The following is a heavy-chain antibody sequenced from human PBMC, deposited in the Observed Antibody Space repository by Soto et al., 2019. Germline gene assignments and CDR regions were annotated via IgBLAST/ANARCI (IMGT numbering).Heavy chain of an antibody. Sequence: PGGSLRLSCAASGFIFSSFAMSWVRQTPGKGLEWVSTVSGSGGSTYYTDSVKGRFTISRDNSKSTLYLQMNSMRAEDTAIYYCAKVLRYFDWLAGDYFDSWGQGALVTVSS. D-gene: IGHD3-9*01. J-gene: IGHJ4*02. V-gene: IGHV3-23*01. CDR1: GFIFSSFA. CDR3: AKVLRYFDWLAGDYFDS. CDR2: VSGSGGST.